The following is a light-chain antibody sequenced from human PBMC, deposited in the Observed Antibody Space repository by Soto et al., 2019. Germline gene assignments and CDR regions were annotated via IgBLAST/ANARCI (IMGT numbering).Light chain of an antibody. CDR3: SSYTGGNPSYV. J-gene: IGLJ1*01. CDR2: DVS. V-gene: IGLV2-11*01. CDR1: SSDVGGYNY. Sequence: SVLTHPRSVSGSPGQSVTISCTGTSSDVGGYNYVSWYQQHPGKAPKLMIYDVSKRPSGVPDRFSGSKSGNTASLTVSGLQAEDEADYYCSSYTGGNPSYVFGTGTKVTVL.